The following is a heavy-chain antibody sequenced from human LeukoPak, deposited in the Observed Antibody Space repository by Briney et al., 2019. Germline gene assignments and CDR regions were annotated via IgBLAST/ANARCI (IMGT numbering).Heavy chain of an antibody. D-gene: IGHD2-15*01. CDR1: GYTFTSYG. V-gene: IGHV1-18*01. Sequence: ASVKVSCKASGYTFTSYGISWVRQAPGQGLEWMGWISAYNGNTNYAQKLQGRVTMTTDTSTSTAYMELRSLRSDDTAVYYCARTTYCSGGSCYSWDYWGQGTLVTVSS. J-gene: IGHJ4*02. CDR3: ARTTYCSGGSCYSWDY. CDR2: ISAYNGNT.